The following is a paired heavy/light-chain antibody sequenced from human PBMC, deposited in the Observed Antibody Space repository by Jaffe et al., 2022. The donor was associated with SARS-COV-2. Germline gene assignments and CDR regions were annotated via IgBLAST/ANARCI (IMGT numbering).Heavy chain of an antibody. Sequence: QVQLQESGPGLVTPSETLSLTCTVSGGSINIFYWSWIRQPPGKGLEWIGYIYYTGSTDYNPSLKSRVTMSVDTSKNQFSLRLNSVTPADTAVYYCARLGRIAGRYYFDYWGQGTLVTVSS. D-gene: IGHD6-6*01. V-gene: IGHV4-59*01. CDR3: ARLGRIAGRYYFDY. CDR1: GGSINIFY. J-gene: IGHJ4*02. CDR2: IYYTGST.
Light chain of an antibody. Sequence: EIVLSQSPGTLSLSPGERATLSCRASQSIDSTFLAWYQQRPGQRPRLLIYGASSRATGIPDRFSGSGSGTDFTLTISRLEPEDFAVYYCQQHLDPFYTFGQGTKLETK. CDR2: GAS. CDR1: QSIDSTF. J-gene: IGKJ2*01. CDR3: QQHLDPFYT. V-gene: IGKV3-20*01.